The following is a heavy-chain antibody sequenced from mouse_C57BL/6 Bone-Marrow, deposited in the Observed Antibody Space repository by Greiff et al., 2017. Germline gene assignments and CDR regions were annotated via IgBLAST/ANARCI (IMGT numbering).Heavy chain of an antibody. CDR1: GFTFTDYY. CDR3: AGCYYGSSYWYFDV. CDR2: IRNKANGYTT. D-gene: IGHD1-1*01. J-gene: IGHJ1*03. Sequence: EVQLVESGGGLVQPGGSLSLSCAASGFTFTDYYMSWVRQPPGKALEWLGFIRNKANGYTTEYSASVKGRFTISRSNSQSILYLQMNALRAEANASYYCAGCYYGSSYWYFDVWGTGTTVTVSS. V-gene: IGHV7-3*01.